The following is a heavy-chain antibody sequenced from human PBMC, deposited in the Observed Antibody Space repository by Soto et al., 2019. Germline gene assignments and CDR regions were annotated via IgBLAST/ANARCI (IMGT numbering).Heavy chain of an antibody. CDR2: ISPMFGAA. CDR3: AREVQVHTPAVAY. CDR1: GGTFNTYA. Sequence: QVQLVQSGAEMKKPGSSVKVSCQSSGGTFNTYAMNWVRQAPGQGPEWMGDISPMFGAANYAPKFQGRVTITADESTGTSYMQVSSLTSEDTALYFCAREVQVHTPAVAYWGQGTLVTVSS. V-gene: IGHV1-69*19. J-gene: IGHJ4*02. D-gene: IGHD3-10*01.